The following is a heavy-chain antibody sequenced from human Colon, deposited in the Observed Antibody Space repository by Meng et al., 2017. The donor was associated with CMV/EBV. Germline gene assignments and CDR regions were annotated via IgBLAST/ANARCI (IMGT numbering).Heavy chain of an antibody. CDR2: IYASGST. CDR1: GGSISSYY. CDR3: ARDTVVHSPYYYYGVDV. Sequence: SETLSLTCTVSGGSISSYYWSWIRQLAGKGLEWIGRIYASGSTNYNPALKTRVTMSVDTYKNQFSLKLSSVTAADTAVYCCARDTVVHSPYYYYGVDVWGPGTTVTVSS. J-gene: IGHJ6*02. V-gene: IGHV4-4*07. D-gene: IGHD4-17*01.